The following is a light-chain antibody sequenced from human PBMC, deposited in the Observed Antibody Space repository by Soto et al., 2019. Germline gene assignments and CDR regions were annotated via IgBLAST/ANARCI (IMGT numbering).Light chain of an antibody. J-gene: IGLJ1*01. CDR2: DVS. Sequence: QSALTQPASVSGSPGQSITISCTGTSSDVGGYNYVSWYQQHPGKAPKLMIYDVSSRPSGVSNRFSGSKSGNTASLTISGLQAEDEADYYCSSYTISSTEVFGTGTKVTVL. CDR1: SSDVGGYNY. V-gene: IGLV2-14*01. CDR3: SSYTISSTEV.